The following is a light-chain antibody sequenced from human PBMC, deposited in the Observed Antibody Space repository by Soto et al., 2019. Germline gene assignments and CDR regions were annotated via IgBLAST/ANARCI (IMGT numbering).Light chain of an antibody. Sequence: QSALTQPRSVSESPGQSVTISCTGTSSDVGGYDYLSWYQQHPGKAPKLMIYEVSNRPSGVSNRFSGSKSGNTASLTISGLQAEDEADYYCSSYTSSSTLYVFGTGTKLTVL. CDR1: SSDVGGYDY. CDR3: SSYTSSSTLYV. V-gene: IGLV2-14*01. CDR2: EVS. J-gene: IGLJ1*01.